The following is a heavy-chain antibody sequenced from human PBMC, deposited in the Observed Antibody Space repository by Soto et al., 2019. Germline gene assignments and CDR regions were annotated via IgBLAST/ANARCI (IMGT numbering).Heavy chain of an antibody. CDR1: GGSISSGGYY. V-gene: IGHV4-31*03. J-gene: IGHJ6*04. CDR2: IYYSGST. D-gene: IGHD3-3*01. CDR3: ARVRFLEWSVGGMDV. Sequence: SETLSLTCTVSGGSISSGGYYWSWIRQHPGKGLEWIGYIYYSGSTYYNPSLKSRVTISVDTSKNQFSLKLSSVTAADTAVYYCARVRFLEWSVGGMDVWGKGTTVTVSS.